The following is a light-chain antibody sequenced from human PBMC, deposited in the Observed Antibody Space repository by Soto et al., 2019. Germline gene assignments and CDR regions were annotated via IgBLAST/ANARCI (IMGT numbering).Light chain of an antibody. Sequence: EIVMPQSPATLSLSPGERATLSCRASQSVRNNLAWYQQNPGQAPRLLIYGASTRDTGIPARFSCSVSGTEFTLTIRRLYSEDFALYDGQKYNNWPPWTLGQGTKVESK. V-gene: IGKV3-15*01. J-gene: IGKJ1*01. CDR1: QSVRNN. CDR3: QKYNNWPPWT. CDR2: GAS.